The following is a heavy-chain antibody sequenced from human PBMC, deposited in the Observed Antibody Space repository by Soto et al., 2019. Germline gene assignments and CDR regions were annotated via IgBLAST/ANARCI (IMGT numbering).Heavy chain of an antibody. CDR3: TRFHDVVVVAATPGHYYYGMDV. J-gene: IGHJ6*02. V-gene: IGHV3-49*03. D-gene: IGHD2-15*01. CDR1: GFTFGDYA. CDR2: IRSKAYGGTT. Sequence: PGGSLRLSCTASGFTFGDYAMSWFRQAPGKGLEWVGFIRSKAYGGTTEYAASVKGRFTISRDDSKSIAYLQMNSLKTEDTAVYYCTRFHDVVVVAATPGHYYYGMDVWGQGTTVTVSS.